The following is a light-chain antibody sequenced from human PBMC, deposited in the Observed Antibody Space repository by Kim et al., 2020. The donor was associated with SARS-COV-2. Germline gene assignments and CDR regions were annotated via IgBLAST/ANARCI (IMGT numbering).Light chain of an antibody. CDR2: DVS. Sequence: GQSITISCTGTSSDVGARNLVSWYQQQPGKAPKLMISDVSNRPSGVSNRFSGSKSGNTASLTISALQADDEAHYYCSSYTTTDTLVFGGGTKLTVL. J-gene: IGLJ3*02. V-gene: IGLV2-14*03. CDR3: SSYTTTDTLV. CDR1: SSDVGARNL.